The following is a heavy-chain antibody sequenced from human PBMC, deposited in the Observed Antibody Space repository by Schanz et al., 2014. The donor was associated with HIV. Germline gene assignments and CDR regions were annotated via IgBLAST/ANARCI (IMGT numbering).Heavy chain of an antibody. Sequence: VQLVESGGGVVQPGRSLRLSCAASGFNFNNYAMTWVRQAPGKGLEWASSISESGGRTYYADSVNGRFTISRDDAKNSLYLQMNSLRAEDTAVYYCARDNHQSYGMDVWGQGTTVTVSS. V-gene: IGHV3-23*04. CDR2: ISESGGRT. CDR1: GFNFNNYA. CDR3: ARDNHQSYGMDV. J-gene: IGHJ6*02.